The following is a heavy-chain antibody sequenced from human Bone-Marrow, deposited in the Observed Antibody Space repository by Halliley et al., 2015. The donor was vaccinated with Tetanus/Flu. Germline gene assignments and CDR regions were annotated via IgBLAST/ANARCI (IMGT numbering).Heavy chain of an antibody. CDR1: GYTFTSYY. CDR3: ARDFNYGAYARFPDY. J-gene: IGHJ4*02. D-gene: IGHD4-17*01. Sequence: QMQLVQSGAEVKKPGASVKVSCKASGYTFTSYYMHWVRQAPGQGLEWMGMINPSGGSTNYAQKFQGRVTMTRDTSTSTVSMELSSLRSEDTAVYYCARDFNYGAYARFPDYWGQGTLVTVSS. V-gene: IGHV1-46*01. CDR2: INPSGGST.